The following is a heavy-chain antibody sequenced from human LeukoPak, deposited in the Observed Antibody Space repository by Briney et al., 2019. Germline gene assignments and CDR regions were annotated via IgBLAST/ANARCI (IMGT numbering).Heavy chain of an antibody. CDR1: GGSISSSSYY. Sequence: SETLSLTCTVSGGSISSSSYYWGWIRQPPGKGLEWIGSICYSGSTYYNPSLKSRVTISVDTSKNQFSLKLSSVTAADTAVYYCARREWFGNTLDYWGQGTLVTVSS. V-gene: IGHV4-39*01. J-gene: IGHJ4*02. CDR2: ICYSGST. CDR3: ARREWFGNTLDY. D-gene: IGHD3-10*01.